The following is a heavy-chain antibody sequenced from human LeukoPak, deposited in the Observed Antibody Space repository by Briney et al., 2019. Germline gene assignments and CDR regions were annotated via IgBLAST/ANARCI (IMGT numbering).Heavy chain of an antibody. CDR2: ISSNGGST. V-gene: IGHV3-64*01. Sequence: GGSLRLSCAASGFTFSSYAMHWVRQAPGKGLEYVSAISSNGGSTYYANSVKGRFTISRDNSKNTLYLQMGSLRAEDMAVYYCARDERYCSGGSCYSQSYYFDYWGQGTLVTVSS. CDR3: ARDERYCSGGSCYSQSYYFDY. CDR1: GFTFSSYA. J-gene: IGHJ4*02. D-gene: IGHD2-15*01.